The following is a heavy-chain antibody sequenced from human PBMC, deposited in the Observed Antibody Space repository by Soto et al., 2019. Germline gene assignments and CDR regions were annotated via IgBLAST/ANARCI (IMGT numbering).Heavy chain of an antibody. J-gene: IGHJ4*02. CDR1: GYNFDKYG. CDR3: ARSLPRYCSATSCPFDS. Sequence: ASVKVSCKASGYNFDKYGISWVRQAPGQGLEWVGRINTYNGNTDYEQNLQGRVTMTTDTSTSTAYMEVRSLRSDDTAVYYCARSLPRYCSATSCPFDSWGQGTLVTVSS. D-gene: IGHD2-2*01. CDR2: INTYNGNT. V-gene: IGHV1-18*01.